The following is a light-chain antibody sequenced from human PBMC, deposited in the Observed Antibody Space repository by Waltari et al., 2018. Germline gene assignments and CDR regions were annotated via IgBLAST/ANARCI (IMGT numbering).Light chain of an antibody. J-gene: IGKJ2*01. V-gene: IGKV3-20*01. Sequence: VLTQSPGTLSLSPGERATLSCRASQSLTKRYLAWYQQKPGQAPRLLIYGASSRAAGIPERFSGSGSGTYFTLTISRLEPEDFAVYYCQQYGSSILYTFGQGTKVEIK. CDR1: QSLTKRY. CDR2: GAS. CDR3: QQYGSSILYT.